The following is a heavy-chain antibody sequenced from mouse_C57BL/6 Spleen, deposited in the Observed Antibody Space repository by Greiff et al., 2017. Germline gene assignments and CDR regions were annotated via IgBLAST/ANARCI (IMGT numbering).Heavy chain of an antibody. CDR2: FHPYNDDT. CDR3: ARRDYDWWYFDV. V-gene: IGHV1-47*01. CDR1: GYTFTTYP. D-gene: IGHD2-4*01. J-gene: IGHJ1*03. Sequence: VMLVESGAELVKPGASVKMSCKASGYTFTTYPIEWMKQNHGKSLEWIGNFHPYNDDTKYNEKFKGKATLTVEKSSSTVYLELSRLTSDDSAVYYCARRDYDWWYFDVWGTGTTVTVSS.